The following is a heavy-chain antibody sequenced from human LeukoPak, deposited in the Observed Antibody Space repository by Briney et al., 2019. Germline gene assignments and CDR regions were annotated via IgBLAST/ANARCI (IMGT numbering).Heavy chain of an antibody. CDR3: TGNYYGSGSYADFDY. D-gene: IGHD3-10*01. V-gene: IGHV3-73*01. J-gene: IGHJ4*02. CDR2: IRSTANGYAT. CDR1: GFTFSGSA. Sequence: GGSLRLSCAASGFTFSGSALHWVRQASGKGLEWVGRIRSTANGYATAYSASVKGRFTISRDDSKNTAYLQMDSLKPEDTAMYYCTGNYYGSGSYADFDYWGQGTLVTVSS.